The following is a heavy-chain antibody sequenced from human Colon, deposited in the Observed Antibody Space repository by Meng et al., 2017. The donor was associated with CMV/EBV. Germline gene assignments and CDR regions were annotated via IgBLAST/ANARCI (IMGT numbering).Heavy chain of an antibody. J-gene: IGHJ6*02. CDR1: GFTISDRH. V-gene: IGHV3-11*01. D-gene: IGHD3-3*01. Sequence: GGSLRLSCEVSGFTISDRHMSWIRQAPGKGLEWIIYVTRDSMIYSADSVGGRFTISRDNAKNSMYLQLNSLRAEDTAEYYCAKDALGDFWSGYYGRMDVWGQGTTVTVSS. CDR3: AKDALGDFWSGYYGRMDV. CDR2: VTRDSMI.